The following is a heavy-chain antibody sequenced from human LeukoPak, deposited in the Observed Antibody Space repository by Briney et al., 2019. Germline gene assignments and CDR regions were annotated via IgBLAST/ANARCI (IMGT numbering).Heavy chain of an antibody. D-gene: IGHD2-15*01. CDR2: IYYSGST. CDR3: ARGYCSGGSCYSYYYYNYMDV. J-gene: IGHJ6*03. CDR1: GGSISSSSYY. Sequence: SETLSLTCAVSGGSISSSSYYWGWIRQPPGKGLEWIGSIYYSGSTYYNPSLKSRVTISVDTSKNQFSLKLSSVTAADTAVYYCARGYCSGGSCYSYYYYNYMDVWGKGTTVTVSS. V-gene: IGHV4-39*07.